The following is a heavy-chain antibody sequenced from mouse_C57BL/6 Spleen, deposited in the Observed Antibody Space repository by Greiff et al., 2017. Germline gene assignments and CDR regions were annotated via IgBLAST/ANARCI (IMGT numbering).Heavy chain of an antibody. Sequence: EVKLVESGGGLVQPGGSMKLSCAASGFTFSDAWMDWVRQSPEKGLEWVAEIRNKANNHATYYAVSVKGRFTISREDPKSSVYLHMNSLRAEDTGIYYCTATGTSAHDFDYWGQGTTLTVSS. CDR1: GFTFSDAW. D-gene: IGHD4-1*02. V-gene: IGHV6-6*01. J-gene: IGHJ2*01. CDR2: IRNKANNHAT. CDR3: TATGTSAHDFDY.